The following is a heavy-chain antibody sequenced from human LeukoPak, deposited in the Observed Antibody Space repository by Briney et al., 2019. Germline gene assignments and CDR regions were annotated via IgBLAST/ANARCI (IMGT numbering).Heavy chain of an antibody. CDR1: GFTFSTYS. D-gene: IGHD3-9*01. CDR2: ISSSSTYI. J-gene: IGHJ4*02. Sequence: KPGGSLRLSCAASGFTFSTYSMNWVRQAPGKGLEWVSSISSSSTYISYADSVKGRFTISRDNAKNSLYLQMNSLRAEDTAVYYCARGPLRYFDPIGGYFDYWGQGTLVTVSS. V-gene: IGHV3-21*01. CDR3: ARGPLRYFDPIGGYFDY.